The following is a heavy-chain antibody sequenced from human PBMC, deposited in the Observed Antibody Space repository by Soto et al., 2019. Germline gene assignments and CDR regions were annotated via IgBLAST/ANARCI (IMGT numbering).Heavy chain of an antibody. Sequence: EVQLLESGGGLVQPGGSLRLSCAASGFTFSSYAMSWVRQAPGKGLEWVSAISGSGGSTYYADSVKGRFTISRDNAKNALYLQMNSLRAEDTAVYYCAKPQGIYSSGWFDYWGQGTLVTVSS. CDR2: ISGSGGST. CDR3: AKPQGIYSSGWFDY. D-gene: IGHD6-19*01. CDR1: GFTFSSYA. J-gene: IGHJ4*02. V-gene: IGHV3-23*01.